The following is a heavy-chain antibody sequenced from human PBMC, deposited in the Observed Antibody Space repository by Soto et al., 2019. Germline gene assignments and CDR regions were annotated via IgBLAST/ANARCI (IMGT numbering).Heavy chain of an antibody. CDR2: ISYDGSNK. CDR3: ARXIYYCSSTSCYTDYYYYGMDV. CDR1: GFTFSSYA. Sequence: GGSLRLSCAASGFTFSSYAMHWVRQAPGKGLEWVAVISYDGSNKYYADSVKGRFTISRDNSKNTLYLQMNSLRAEDTAVYYCARXIYYCSSTSCYTDYYYYGMDVWGQGTTVTVSS. V-gene: IGHV3-30-3*01. D-gene: IGHD2-2*02. J-gene: IGHJ6*02.